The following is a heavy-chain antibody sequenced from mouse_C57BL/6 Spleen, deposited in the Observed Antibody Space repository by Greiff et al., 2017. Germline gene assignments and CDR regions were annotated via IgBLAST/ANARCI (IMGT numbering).Heavy chain of an antibody. Sequence: EVKLMESGPGLVKPSQSLSLTCSVTGYSITSGYYWNWIRQFPGNKLEWMGYISYDGSNNYNPSLKNRISITRDTSKNQFFLKLNSVTTEDTATYYCASYSNYVSYFDYWGQGTTLTVSS. V-gene: IGHV3-6*01. D-gene: IGHD2-5*01. J-gene: IGHJ2*01. CDR1: GYSITSGYY. CDR3: ASYSNYVSYFDY. CDR2: ISYDGSN.